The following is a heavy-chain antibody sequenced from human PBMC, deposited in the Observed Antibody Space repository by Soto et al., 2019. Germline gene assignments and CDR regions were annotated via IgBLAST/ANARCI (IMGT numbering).Heavy chain of an antibody. CDR1: GYTFTAYF. CDR3: ARGTNVDTAMVTVY. V-gene: IGHV1-2*02. D-gene: IGHD5-18*01. CDR2: INPNNRDT. Sequence: GASVNVSCTASGYTFTAYFIHWVRQAPGQGLEWMGWINPNNRDTNNAQKFQGRVTMTRDASTRTAYMELSRLRSDDTAVYYCARGTNVDTAMVTVYWGQGTLVTVSS. J-gene: IGHJ4*02.